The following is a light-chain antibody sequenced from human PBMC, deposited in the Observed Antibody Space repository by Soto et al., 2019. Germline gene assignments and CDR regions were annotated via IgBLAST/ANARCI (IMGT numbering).Light chain of an antibody. Sequence: QSALTQPASVSGSPGQSITISCTGTSSDVGGYNYVSWYQQHPGKAPKLMIYEVSNRPSGVSNRFSASKSGNTASLTISGLQAEDEADYYCSSYTRSTIPWVLFGGGTKVTVL. CDR1: SSDVGGYNY. CDR3: SSYTRSTIPWVL. J-gene: IGLJ2*01. CDR2: EVS. V-gene: IGLV2-14*01.